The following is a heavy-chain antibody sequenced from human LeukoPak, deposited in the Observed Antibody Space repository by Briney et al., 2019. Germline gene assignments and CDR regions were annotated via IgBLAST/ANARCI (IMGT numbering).Heavy chain of an antibody. CDR2: MYCSGSA. Sequence: PSETPSLTCTVSGASISRSSYYWGWIRQPPGEGLEWIGWMYCSGSAYYNPSLKSRVTISVDTSNNQFSLKLSSVTAAETAVYYCAKLAVTGLSVDFWGQGTLVTVSS. CDR1: GASISRSSYY. D-gene: IGHD6-19*01. CDR3: AKLAVTGLSVDF. V-gene: IGHV4-39*01. J-gene: IGHJ4*02.